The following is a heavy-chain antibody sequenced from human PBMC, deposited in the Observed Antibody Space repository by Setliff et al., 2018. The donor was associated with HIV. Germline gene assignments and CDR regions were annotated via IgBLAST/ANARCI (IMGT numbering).Heavy chain of an antibody. D-gene: IGHD3-3*01. CDR3: GRIYYDFWSGQTDV. Sequence: PSETLSLTCNVSGGSIISSSYYWGWIRQPPGRGLEWIGSLYHDGNIYYNPSLKSRVTILEDTSKNHISLSLTSVTAEDTAVYFCGRIYYDFWSGQTDVWDKGTAVTSP. CDR2: LYHDGNI. V-gene: IGHV4-39*02. J-gene: IGHJ6*03. CDR1: GGSIISSSYY.